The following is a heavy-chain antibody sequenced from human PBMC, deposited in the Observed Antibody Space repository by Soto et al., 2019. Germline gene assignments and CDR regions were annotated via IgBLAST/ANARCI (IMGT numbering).Heavy chain of an antibody. V-gene: IGHV1-46*01. D-gene: IGHD5-12*01. CDR3: ARDKKMGGWLPNWYFDL. Sequence: QVQLVQSGAEVKKPGASVKVSCKASGYTFTSYYMHWVRQAPGQGLECMGIINPSGGSTSYAQKFQGRVTMTRDTSTSTVYMELSSLRSEDTAVYYCARDKKMGGWLPNWYFDLWGRGTLVTVSS. CDR2: INPSGGST. J-gene: IGHJ2*01. CDR1: GYTFTSYY.